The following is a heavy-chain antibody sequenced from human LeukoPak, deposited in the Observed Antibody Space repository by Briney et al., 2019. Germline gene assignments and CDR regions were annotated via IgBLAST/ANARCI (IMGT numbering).Heavy chain of an antibody. V-gene: IGHV1-2*02. D-gene: IGHD2-21*01. J-gene: IGHJ3*02. CDR2: INLNSGGT. Sequence: ASVNVSCKPSGYTFTGYYMHWVGQAAGQGLEGMGWINLNSGGTNDEQKLQGRITMTRDTAISTAYLELSRRNADDPGVYYCAGHGRLWTPDAFDIWGEGTMVSVPS. CDR3: AGHGRLWTPDAFDI. CDR1: GYTFTGYY.